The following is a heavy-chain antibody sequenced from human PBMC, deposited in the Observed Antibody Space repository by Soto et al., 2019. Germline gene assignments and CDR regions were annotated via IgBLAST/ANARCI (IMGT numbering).Heavy chain of an antibody. CDR1: GYTFTSYG. V-gene: IGHV1-18*01. D-gene: IGHD3-10*01. CDR2: ISPYNGNT. CDR3: ARGIGGWFGVAYYYGMDV. Sequence: GASVKVSCADSGYTFTSYGISWVRQAPGQGLEWMGWISPYNGNTNYAQKLQGRVTMTTDTSTSTAYMDLRSLRSDDTAVYYCARGIGGWFGVAYYYGMDVWGQGTTVTVSS. J-gene: IGHJ6*02.